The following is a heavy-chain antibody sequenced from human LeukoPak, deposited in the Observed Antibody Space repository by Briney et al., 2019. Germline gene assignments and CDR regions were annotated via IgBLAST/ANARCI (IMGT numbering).Heavy chain of an antibody. J-gene: IGHJ3*02. D-gene: IGHD6-13*01. CDR2: ISYDGSNK. CDR1: GFTFSSYA. V-gene: IGHV3-30-3*01. Sequence: GRSLRLFCAASGFTFSSYAMHWVRQAPGKGLEWVAVISYDGSNKYYADSVKGRFTISRDNSKNTLYLQMNSLRAEDTAVYYCARDAAAGRDAFDIWGQGTMVTVSS. CDR3: ARDAAAGRDAFDI.